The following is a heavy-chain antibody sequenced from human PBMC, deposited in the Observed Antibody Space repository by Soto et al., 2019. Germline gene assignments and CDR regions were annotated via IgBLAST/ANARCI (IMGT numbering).Heavy chain of an antibody. Sequence: QLHLVQSGAVVKKPGASVTVSCSASGYPVTAYYMHWVRQAPGRGREGMGGINPATGAAKYTQTFRGGVTMTRDTSTSTVFMELGGLTSEDPAGFYCARGGGVGVAGSAAFDMWGQGTLVTVSS. CDR2: INPATGAA. CDR3: ARGGGVGVAGSAAFDM. J-gene: IGHJ3*02. CDR1: GYPVTAYY. V-gene: IGHV1-2*02. D-gene: IGHD3-3*01.